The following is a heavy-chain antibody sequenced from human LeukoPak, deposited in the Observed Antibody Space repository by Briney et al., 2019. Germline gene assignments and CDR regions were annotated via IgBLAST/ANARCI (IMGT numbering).Heavy chain of an antibody. J-gene: IGHJ4*02. V-gene: IGHV3-23*01. Sequence: GGSLRLSCAASGFTFSSYGMSWVRQAPGKGLEWVSSISSSGSSTYYADSVKGRFTVSRDNSKNTVDLQMNSLRAEDTAVYYCAEITMIRGFDYWGQGTLVTVSS. CDR3: AEITMIRGFDY. D-gene: IGHD3-10*01. CDR1: GFTFSSYG. CDR2: ISSSGSST.